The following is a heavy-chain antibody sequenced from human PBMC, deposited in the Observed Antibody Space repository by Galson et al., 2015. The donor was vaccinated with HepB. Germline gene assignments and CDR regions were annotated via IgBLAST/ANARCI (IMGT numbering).Heavy chain of an antibody. CDR1: GFRFRSDG. V-gene: IGHV3-30*18. CDR3: AKGGRSYLSDDVFYPGFDD. J-gene: IGHJ4*02. Sequence: SLRLSCAASGFRFRSDGMHWVRQAPGKGLEWVAGISYDGGKEHYADSVKGRFTISRDNSKDTLYLLMNSLRAKDTAVYFCAKGGRSYLSDDVFYPGFDDWGQGTLVTVSS. CDR2: ISYDGGKE. D-gene: IGHD3-10*01.